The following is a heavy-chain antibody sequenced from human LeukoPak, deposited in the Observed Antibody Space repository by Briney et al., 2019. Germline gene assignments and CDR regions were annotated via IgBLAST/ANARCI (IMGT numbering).Heavy chain of an antibody. CDR2: IYYSGST. J-gene: IGHJ4*02. V-gene: IGHV4-59*01. CDR1: GGSISSYY. D-gene: IGHD3-22*01. CDR3: ARGGNDYDSSGFDY. Sequence: SETLSLTCTVSGGSISSYYWSWIRQPPGKGLEWIGYIYYSGSTNYNPSLKSRVTISVDTSKNQFSLKLSSVTAADTAVYYCARGGNDYDSSGFDYWGQGTLVTVSS.